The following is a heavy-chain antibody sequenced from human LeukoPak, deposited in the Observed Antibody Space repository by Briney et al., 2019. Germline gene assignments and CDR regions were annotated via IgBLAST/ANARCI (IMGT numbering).Heavy chain of an antibody. V-gene: IGHV3-30*18. J-gene: IGHJ4*02. CDR2: ISYDGSNK. Sequence: GSLRLSCAASGFTFSSYGMHWVRQAPGKGLEWVAVISYDGSNKYYADSVKGRFTISRDNSKNTLYLQMNSLRAEDTAVYYCAKDQGYYDSSGFIDYWGQGALVTVSS. CDR1: GFTFSSYG. CDR3: AKDQGYYDSSGFIDY. D-gene: IGHD3-22*01.